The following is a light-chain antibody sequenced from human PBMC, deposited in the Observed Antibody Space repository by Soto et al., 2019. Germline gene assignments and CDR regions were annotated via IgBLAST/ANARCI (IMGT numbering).Light chain of an antibody. CDR2: GAS. V-gene: IGKV3-20*01. CDR3: QQYGSSPLIT. J-gene: IGKJ5*01. CDR1: QSVSSSY. Sequence: IVFTQSPCTLSLSPGERATLSCRASQSVSSSYLAWYQQKPGQAPRLLIYGASSRATGIPDRFSGSGSGTDFTLTISRLEPEDFAVYYCQQYGSSPLITFGQGTRLEIK.